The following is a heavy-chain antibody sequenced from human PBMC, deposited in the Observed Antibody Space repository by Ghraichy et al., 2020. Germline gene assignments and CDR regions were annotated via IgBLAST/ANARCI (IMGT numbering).Heavy chain of an antibody. D-gene: IGHD6-13*01. J-gene: IGHJ4*02. CDR3: ASLEHSSSPFLFDY. CDR1: GGSISCYY. V-gene: IGHV4-59*08. Sequence: SETLSLTCTVSGGSISCYYWSWIRQPPGKGLEWIGYIYYSGSTNYNPSLKSRVTISVDTSKNQFSLKLSSVTAADTAVYYCASLEHSSSPFLFDYWGQGTLVTVSS. CDR2: IYYSGST.